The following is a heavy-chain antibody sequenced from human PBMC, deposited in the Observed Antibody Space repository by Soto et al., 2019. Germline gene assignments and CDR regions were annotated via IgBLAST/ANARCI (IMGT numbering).Heavy chain of an antibody. J-gene: IGHJ6*02. V-gene: IGHV3-33*01. Sequence: GGSLRLSCAASGFTFSIYGMHWVRHAPGKGLEWVAVIWYDGSNKYYADSVKGRFTISRDNSKNTLYLQMNSLRAEDTAVYYCARDAPVGAAGPPIYYYYGMDVWGQGTTVTVSS. CDR1: GFTFSIYG. CDR3: ARDAPVGAAGPPIYYYYGMDV. D-gene: IGHD6-13*01. CDR2: IWYDGSNK.